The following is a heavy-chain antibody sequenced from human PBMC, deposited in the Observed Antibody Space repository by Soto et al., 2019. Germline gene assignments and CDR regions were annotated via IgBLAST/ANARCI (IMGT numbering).Heavy chain of an antibody. Sequence: ASVKVSCKASGYTFTSYYMHWVRQAPGQGLEWMGIINPSGGSTSYAQKFQGRVTVTRDTSTSTVYMELSSLRSEDTAVYYCARDLSIVVVAAHYYYYYGMDVWGQGTTVTVSS. CDR1: GYTFTSYY. D-gene: IGHD2-15*01. J-gene: IGHJ6*02. V-gene: IGHV1-46*01. CDR2: INPSGGST. CDR3: ARDLSIVVVAAHYYYYYGMDV.